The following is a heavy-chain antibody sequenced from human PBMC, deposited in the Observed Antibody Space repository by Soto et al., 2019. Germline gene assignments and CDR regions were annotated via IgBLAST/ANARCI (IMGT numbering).Heavy chain of an antibody. CDR1: GFTFSSYS. V-gene: IGHV3-21*01. CDR3: ARVSGCSSTSCGGYYMDV. Sequence: GGSLRLSCAASGFTFSSYSMNWVRQAPGKGLEWVSSISSSSSYIYYADSVKGRFTISRDNAKNSLYLQMNSLRAEDTAVYYCARVSGCSSTSCGGYYMDVWGKGTTVTVSS. D-gene: IGHD2-2*01. J-gene: IGHJ6*03. CDR2: ISSSSSYI.